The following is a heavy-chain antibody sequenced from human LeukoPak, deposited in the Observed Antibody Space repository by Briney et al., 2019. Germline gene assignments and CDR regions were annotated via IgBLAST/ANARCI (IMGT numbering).Heavy chain of an antibody. CDR3: AKGGSSGYRRSLYDY. D-gene: IGHD3-22*01. CDR2: IRYDGSNK. V-gene: IGHV3-30*02. Sequence: PGGSLRLSCAASGFTFSSYGMHWVRQAPGKGLEWVAFIRYDGSNKYYADSAKGRFTISRDNSKNTLYLQMNSLRAEDTAVYYCAKGGSSGYRRSLYDYWGQGTLVTVSS. J-gene: IGHJ4*02. CDR1: GFTFSSYG.